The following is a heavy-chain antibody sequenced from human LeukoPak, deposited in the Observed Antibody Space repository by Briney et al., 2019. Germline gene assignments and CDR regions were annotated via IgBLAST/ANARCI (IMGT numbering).Heavy chain of an antibody. D-gene: IGHD3-16*01. V-gene: IGHV3-7*01. Sequence: PGGSLRLSCAASGFTFSRNGMHWVRQAPGKGLEWVANIKQDGSEKYYVDSVKGRFTISRDNAKNSLYLQMNSLRAEDTAVYYCARRLGGAVDYWGQGTLVTVSS. CDR3: ARRLGGAVDY. CDR2: IKQDGSEK. J-gene: IGHJ4*02. CDR1: GFTFSRNG.